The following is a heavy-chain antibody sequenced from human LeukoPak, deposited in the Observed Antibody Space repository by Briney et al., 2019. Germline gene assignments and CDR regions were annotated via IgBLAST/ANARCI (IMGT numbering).Heavy chain of an antibody. Sequence: SETLSLTCAVYGGSFSGYYWSWIRQPPGKGLEWIGEINHSGSTNYNPSLKSRVTISVDTSKNQFSLKLSSVTAADTAVYYCARDPSLSYYGDRYFDYWGQGTLVTVSS. CDR3: ARDPSLSYYGDRYFDY. CDR1: GGSFSGYY. D-gene: IGHD4-17*01. J-gene: IGHJ4*02. CDR2: INHSGST. V-gene: IGHV4-34*01.